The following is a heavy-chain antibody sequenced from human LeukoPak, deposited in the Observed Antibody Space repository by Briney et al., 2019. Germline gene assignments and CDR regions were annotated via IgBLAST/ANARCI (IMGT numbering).Heavy chain of an antibody. CDR2: ISGSGGST. CDR3: AKDHHILILGRGAFDI. Sequence: GGSLRLSCAASGFTFNSYAMTWVRQAPGKGLEWVSGISGSGGSTYYADSVKGRFTISRDNSKNTLYLQMNSLRAEDTALYYCAKDHHILILGRGAFDIWGQGTMVTVSS. V-gene: IGHV3-23*01. J-gene: IGHJ3*02. CDR1: GFTFNSYA. D-gene: IGHD1-26*01.